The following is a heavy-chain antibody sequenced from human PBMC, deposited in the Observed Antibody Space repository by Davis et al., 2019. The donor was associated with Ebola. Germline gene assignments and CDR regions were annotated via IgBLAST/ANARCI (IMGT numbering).Heavy chain of an antibody. CDR3: ARVPGGCSSTSCSRTCFYYYMDV. J-gene: IGHJ6*03. CDR2: ISDRSTYT. CDR1: GSTFSAFY. Sequence: PGGSLRPSCAASGSTFSAFYLGWIRQAPGKGLEWVSPISDRSTYTNYADPVKGRSTISRDNAKNSLYLQMNSLRAEDTAVYYCARVPGGCSSTSCSRTCFYYYMDVWGKGTTVTVSS. V-gene: IGHV3-11*05. D-gene: IGHD2-2*01.